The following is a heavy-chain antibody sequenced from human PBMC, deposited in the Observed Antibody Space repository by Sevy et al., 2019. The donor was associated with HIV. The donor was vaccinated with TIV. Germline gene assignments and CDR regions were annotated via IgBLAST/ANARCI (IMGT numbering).Heavy chain of an antibody. Sequence: GGSLRLSCAASGFTFSSYWMSWVRQAPGKGLEWVTFIASYGNDEDYADSVKGRFTISRDNSKNTLYLQMNSLRPEDTAVYYCARSVLAVAGSYGMDVWGQGTTVTVSS. V-gene: IGHV3-30*03. CDR1: GFTFSSYW. CDR2: IASYGNDE. CDR3: ARSVLAVAGSYGMDV. D-gene: IGHD6-19*01. J-gene: IGHJ6*02.